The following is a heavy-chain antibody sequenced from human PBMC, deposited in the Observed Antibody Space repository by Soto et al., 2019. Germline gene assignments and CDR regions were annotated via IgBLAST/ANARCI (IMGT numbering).Heavy chain of an antibody. V-gene: IGHV3-23*01. CDR1: GFTFSTYA. CDR2: ISGSGGST. CDR3: ASGASSRNYYYYMDV. Sequence: GGSLRLSCAASGFTFSTYAMSWVRQAPGKGLEWVSAISGSGGSTYYADSVKGRFTISRDNSKNTLSLQMNSLRAEDTAVYYCASGASSRNYYYYMDVWGKGTTVTVSS. D-gene: IGHD7-27*01. J-gene: IGHJ6*03.